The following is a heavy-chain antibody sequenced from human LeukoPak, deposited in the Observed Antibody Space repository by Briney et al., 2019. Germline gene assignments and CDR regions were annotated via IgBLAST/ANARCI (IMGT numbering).Heavy chain of an antibody. CDR1: GFTFSSYS. CDR2: ISYDGSNK. V-gene: IGHV3-30*03. CDR3: ARAPYCSGGSCYPRNGAFDI. Sequence: GGSLRLSCAASGFTFSSYSMNWVRQAPGKGLEWVAVISYDGSNKYYADSVKGRFTISRDNSKNTLYLQMNSLRAEDTAVYYCARAPYCSGGSCYPRNGAFDIWGQGTMVTVSS. D-gene: IGHD2-15*01. J-gene: IGHJ3*02.